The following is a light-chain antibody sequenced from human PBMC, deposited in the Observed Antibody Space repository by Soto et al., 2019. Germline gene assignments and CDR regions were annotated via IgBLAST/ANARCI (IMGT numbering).Light chain of an antibody. J-gene: IGKJ1*01. V-gene: IGKV1-33*01. CDR2: AAS. Sequence: DVQLTQSPSSLSASVGDKVTITCQASQDITNFLNWYQQKPGKAPKLLIYAASNLETGLPSRFSGGGSGTDFNFTISSLQPEDVATYFCQQYDLLPWTFGQGTLVEVK. CDR3: QQYDLLPWT. CDR1: QDITNF.